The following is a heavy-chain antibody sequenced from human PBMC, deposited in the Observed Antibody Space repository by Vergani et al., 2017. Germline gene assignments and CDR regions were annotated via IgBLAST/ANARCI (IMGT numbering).Heavy chain of an antibody. J-gene: IGHJ4*02. CDR1: GFTVSSNY. Sequence: EVQMVESGGGLIQTGGSLRRSCAASGFTVSSNYMSWVRQAPGKGLEWVSVIYSGGSTYYADSVKGRFTISRDNSKNTLYLQMNSLRAEDTAVYYCARDQLAGGIGYWGQGTLVTVSS. D-gene: IGHD3-16*01. CDR3: ARDQLAGGIGY. V-gene: IGHV3-66*02. CDR2: IYSGGST.